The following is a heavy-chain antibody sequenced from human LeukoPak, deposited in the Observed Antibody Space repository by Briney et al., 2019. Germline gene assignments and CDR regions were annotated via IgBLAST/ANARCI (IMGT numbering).Heavy chain of an antibody. CDR1: GFTFSSYS. J-gene: IGHJ4*02. CDR3: ARAPGKATTGNFDY. D-gene: IGHD1-1*01. Sequence: KPGGSLRLSCAASGFTFSSYSMNWVRQAPAKGLDWVSSISSSNRYIYYADPVNGRFTISRDNAKDSLYLQMNSLRAEDTAVYYCARAPGKATTGNFDYWVQGTLVTVSS. V-gene: IGHV3-21*01. CDR2: ISSSNRYI.